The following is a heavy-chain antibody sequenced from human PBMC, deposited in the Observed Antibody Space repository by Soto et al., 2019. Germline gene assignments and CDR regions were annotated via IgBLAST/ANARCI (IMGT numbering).Heavy chain of an antibody. J-gene: IGHJ5*02. D-gene: IGHD6-6*01. V-gene: IGHV3-30*18. CDR1: GFTFSSYG. Sequence: GGSLRLSCAASGFTFSSYGMHWVRQAPGKGLEWVAVISYDGSNKYYADSVKGRFTISRDNSKNTLYLQMNSLRAEDTAVYYCAKVTPDVYSSSYWFDPWGQGTLLTVSS. CDR3: AKVTPDVYSSSYWFDP. CDR2: ISYDGSNK.